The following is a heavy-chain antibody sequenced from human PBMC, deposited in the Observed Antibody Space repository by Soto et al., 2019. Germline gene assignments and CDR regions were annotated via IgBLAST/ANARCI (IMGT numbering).Heavy chain of an antibody. CDR2: ISYDGSNK. CDR1: GFTFSSYA. D-gene: IGHD6-19*01. J-gene: IGHJ4*02. Sequence: VQLVESGGGVVQPGRSLRLSCAASGFTFSSYAMHWVRQAPGKGLEWVAVISYDGSNKYYADSVKGRFTISRDNSKNTLYLQMNSLRAEDTAVYYCARVSSSGSVSYYFDYWGQGTLVTVSS. V-gene: IGHV3-30-3*01. CDR3: ARVSSSGSVSYYFDY.